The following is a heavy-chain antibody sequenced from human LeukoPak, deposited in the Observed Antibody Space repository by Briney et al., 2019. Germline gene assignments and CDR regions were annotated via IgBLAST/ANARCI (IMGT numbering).Heavy chain of an antibody. CDR1: GYTFTRYA. Sequence: ASVTVSCKASGYTFTRYAINWLRQAPGQGLEWMGWINMYTANPAYAQGFTERFVFSLDASVTTAYLQISNLKTEDTAVYYCARHDNDDDFDYWGQGTLVTVSS. CDR3: ARHDNDDDFDY. CDR2: INMYTANP. V-gene: IGHV7-4-1*02. J-gene: IGHJ4*02. D-gene: IGHD3-16*01.